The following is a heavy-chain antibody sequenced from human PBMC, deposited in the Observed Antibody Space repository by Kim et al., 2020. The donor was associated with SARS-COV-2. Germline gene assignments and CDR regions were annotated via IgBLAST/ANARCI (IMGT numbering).Heavy chain of an antibody. J-gene: IGHJ4*02. V-gene: IGHV3-7*01. CDR3: GGSGEL. Sequence: KQDGSKKYVVDSVKGRFTISRDNAKNSLYLQRNSLRAEDTAVYYCGGSGELWGQGTLVTVSS. CDR2: KQDGSKK. D-gene: IGHD1-26*01.